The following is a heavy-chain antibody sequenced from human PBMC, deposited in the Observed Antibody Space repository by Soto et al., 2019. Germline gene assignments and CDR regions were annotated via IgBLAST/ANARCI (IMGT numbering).Heavy chain of an antibody. V-gene: IGHV3-30-3*02. CDR1: GFTFSSYA. J-gene: IGHJ6*02. CDR2: ISYDGSNK. Sequence: GGSLRLSCAASGFTFSSYAMHWVRQAPGKGLEWVAVISYDGSNKYYADSVKGRFTISRDNSKNTLYLQMNSLRAEDTAVYYCAEVDTAMVTRLDYYYGMDVWGQGTTVTVSS. D-gene: IGHD5-18*01. CDR3: AEVDTAMVTRLDYYYGMDV.